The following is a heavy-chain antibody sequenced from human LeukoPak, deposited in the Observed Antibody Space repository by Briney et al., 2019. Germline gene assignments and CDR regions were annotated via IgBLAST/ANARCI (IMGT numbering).Heavy chain of an antibody. CDR3: AKGPRDGYIDY. V-gene: IGHV3-23*01. Sequence: PGGSLRLSCAASGFTFSSYAMSWVRQAPGKGLEWVSAISSTGGNTYYADSVKGRFTVSRDNSKNTLYLQMNSLRAEDTAVYYCAKGPRDGYIDYWAREPWSPSPQ. CDR2: ISSTGGNT. D-gene: IGHD5-24*01. J-gene: IGHJ4*02. CDR1: GFTFSSYA.